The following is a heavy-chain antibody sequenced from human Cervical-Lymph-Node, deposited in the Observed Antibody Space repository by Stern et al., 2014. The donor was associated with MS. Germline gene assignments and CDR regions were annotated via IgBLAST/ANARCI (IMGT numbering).Heavy chain of an antibody. CDR1: GYPLTDYY. Sequence: VQLVESGAEVKKPGAPMKVSCKASGYPLTDYYIHWVRQAPGQGLEWMGWINPNSGDTKYAEKFHGWVTMTRDTSISTAYMELNRLRSDDTAVFYCARGKRIHISSDTFSPSGSFDPWGQGTLVTVSS. CDR2: INPNSGDT. J-gene: IGHJ5*02. V-gene: IGHV1-2*04. D-gene: IGHD2-21*01. CDR3: ARGKRIHISSDTFSPSGSFDP.